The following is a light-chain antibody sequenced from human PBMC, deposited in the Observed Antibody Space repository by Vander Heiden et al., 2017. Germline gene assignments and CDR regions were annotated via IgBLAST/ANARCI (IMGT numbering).Light chain of an antibody. Sequence: QLVLTQSPSASASLGASVKLTCTLSSGHSSYAIAWHQQQPEKGPRYLMKLNSDDSHSKGDGIPDRFSGSSSGADRYPTISSLQSEDEADYYCQTWGTGLYVVFGGGTKLTVL. CDR2: LNSDDSH. CDR3: QTWGTGLYVV. J-gene: IGLJ2*01. CDR1: SGHSSYA. V-gene: IGLV4-69*01.